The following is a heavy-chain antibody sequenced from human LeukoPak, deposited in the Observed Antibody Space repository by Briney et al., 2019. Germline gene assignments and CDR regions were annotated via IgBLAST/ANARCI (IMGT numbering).Heavy chain of an antibody. CDR3: ARVGTGSCYDY. V-gene: IGHV3-64*01. J-gene: IGHJ4*02. Sequence: GGSLRLSWAASGFAFSGYAMHWVRQAPGKGLEYVSAIINSGGTTYYVKSVKGRFTISRDNSKNTLYLQMGSLIAEDTAVYYCARVGTGSCYDYWGQGTLVTVSS. D-gene: IGHD3-10*01. CDR1: GFAFSGYA. CDR2: IINSGGTT.